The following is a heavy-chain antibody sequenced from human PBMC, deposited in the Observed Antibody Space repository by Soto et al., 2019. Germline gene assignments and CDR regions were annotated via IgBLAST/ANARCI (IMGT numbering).Heavy chain of an antibody. CDR1: GFTFSSYG. Sequence: GGSLRLSCAASGFTFSSYGMHWVRQAPGKGLEWVAVIWYDGSNKYYADSVKGRFTISRDNSKNTLYLQMNSLRAEDTAVYYCARDPYDFWSGYYTPTNAFDIWGQGTMVTVSS. D-gene: IGHD3-3*01. V-gene: IGHV3-33*01. CDR3: ARDPYDFWSGYYTPTNAFDI. CDR2: IWYDGSNK. J-gene: IGHJ3*02.